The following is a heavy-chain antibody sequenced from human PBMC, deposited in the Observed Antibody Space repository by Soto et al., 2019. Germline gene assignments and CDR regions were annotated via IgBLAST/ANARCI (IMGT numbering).Heavy chain of an antibody. V-gene: IGHV4-59*01. CDR3: ARESYYGSGATVVGY. D-gene: IGHD3-10*01. J-gene: IGHJ4*02. CDR2: IYYSGTT. Sequence: PSDTLSLTCTVSGGSISNFYWSWIRQPPGKGLEWIGYIYYSGTTSYNPSLNSRVTISVDTSKNQFSLKLNSVTAADTAVYYCARESYYGSGATVVGYWGQGTLVTVSS. CDR1: GGSISNFY.